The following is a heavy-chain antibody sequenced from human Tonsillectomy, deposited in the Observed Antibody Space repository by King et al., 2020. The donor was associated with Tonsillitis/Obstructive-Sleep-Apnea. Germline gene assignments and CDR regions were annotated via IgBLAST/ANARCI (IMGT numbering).Heavy chain of an antibody. CDR3: ARPKTEQQLFGAFDI. D-gene: IGHD6-13*01. J-gene: IGHJ3*02. CDR1: GGSISSYY. V-gene: IGHV4-59*01. Sequence: QLQESGPGLVKPSETLSLTCTVSGGSISSYYWSWIRQPPGKGLEWIGYIYYSGSTNYNPSLKSRVTISVDTSKNQFSLKLSSVTAADTAVYYCARPKTEQQLFGAFDIWGQGTMVTVSS. CDR2: IYYSGST.